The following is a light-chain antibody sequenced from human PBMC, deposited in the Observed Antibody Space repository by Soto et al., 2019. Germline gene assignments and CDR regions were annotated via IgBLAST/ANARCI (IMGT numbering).Light chain of an antibody. Sequence: QSALTQPASVSGSPGQSITISCTGTSSDVGAYNYVSWYQQHPGKAPKLIIYNVSNRPSGVSNRFSGSKSANTASLTIFGLQAEDEADYYCSSITDRTTVLFGGGTKVTVL. CDR1: SSDVGAYNY. CDR3: SSITDRTTVL. CDR2: NVS. J-gene: IGLJ2*01. V-gene: IGLV2-14*01.